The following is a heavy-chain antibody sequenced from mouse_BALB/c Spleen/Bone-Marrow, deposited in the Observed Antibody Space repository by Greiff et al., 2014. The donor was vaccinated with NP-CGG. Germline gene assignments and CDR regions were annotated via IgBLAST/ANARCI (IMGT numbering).Heavy chain of an antibody. CDR1: GFTFSSYA. Sequence: EVNLVESGGGLVKPGGSLKLSCAASGFTFSSYAMSWVRQTPEKRLEWVATISSGGNYTYYPDSVKGRFTISRDNAKNTLYLQVSSLRSEDTAMYYCASTGYFFDYWGQGTTLTVSS. CDR3: ASTGYFFDY. D-gene: IGHD4-1*01. V-gene: IGHV5-9-1*01. J-gene: IGHJ2*01. CDR2: ISSGGNYT.